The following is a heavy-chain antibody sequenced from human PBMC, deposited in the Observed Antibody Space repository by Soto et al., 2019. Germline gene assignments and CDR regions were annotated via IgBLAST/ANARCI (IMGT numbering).Heavy chain of an antibody. CDR2: IYYSGST. J-gene: IGHJ4*02. CDR1: GGSVSSGSYY. CDR3: ASGLLPYYFDY. Sequence: SETLSLTCTVSGGSVSSGSYYWSWIRQPPGKGLEWIGYIYYSGSTYYNPSLKSRVTISVDTSKNQFSLKLSSVTAADTAVYYCASGLLPYYFDYWGQGTLVTVSS. V-gene: IGHV4-61*01. D-gene: IGHD2-15*01.